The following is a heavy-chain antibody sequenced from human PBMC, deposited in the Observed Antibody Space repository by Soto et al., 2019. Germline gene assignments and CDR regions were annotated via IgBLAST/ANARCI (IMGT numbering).Heavy chain of an antibody. J-gene: IGHJ4*02. V-gene: IGHV4-61*01. CDR3: ARDLRSYYDSSGPFDS. CDR1: GGSVSSGSYY. Sequence: SETLSLTCIVSGGSVSSGSYYWSWIRQPPGKGLEWIGYIYYSGSTNYNPSLKSRVTISLDTSKNQFSLKLSSVTAADTAVYYCARDLRSYYDSSGPFDSWGQGTLVTVSS. D-gene: IGHD3-22*01. CDR2: IYYSGST.